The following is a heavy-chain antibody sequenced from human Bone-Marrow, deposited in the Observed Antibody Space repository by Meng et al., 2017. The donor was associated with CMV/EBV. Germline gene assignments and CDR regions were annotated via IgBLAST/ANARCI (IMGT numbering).Heavy chain of an antibody. V-gene: IGHV1-46*01. CDR3: ASLSSIAARIFDY. J-gene: IGHJ4*02. CDR1: GYTFTSYY. D-gene: IGHD6-6*01. Sequence: ASVKVSCKASGYTFTSYYMHWVRQAPGQGLEWMGIINPSGGSTSYAQKFQGRVTMTRDTSTSTVYMELSSLRSEGTAVYYCASLSSIAARIFDYWGQGTLVTGSS. CDR2: INPSGGST.